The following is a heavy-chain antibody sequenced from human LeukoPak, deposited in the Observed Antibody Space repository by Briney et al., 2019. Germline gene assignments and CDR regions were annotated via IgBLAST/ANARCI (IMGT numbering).Heavy chain of an antibody. Sequence: GGSLRLSCAASGFSFSDYFMSWIRQAPGKGLEWVSVIYSGGSTYYADSVKGRFTISRDNSKNTLYLQMNSLRAEDTAVYYCAKGHPAAAYAFDIWGQGTMVTVSS. CDR1: GFSFSDYF. V-gene: IGHV3-53*01. CDR2: IYSGGST. J-gene: IGHJ3*02. D-gene: IGHD6-13*01. CDR3: AKGHPAAAYAFDI.